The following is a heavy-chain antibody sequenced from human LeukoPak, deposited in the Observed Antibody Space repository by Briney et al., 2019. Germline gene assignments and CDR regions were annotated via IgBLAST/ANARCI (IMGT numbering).Heavy chain of an antibody. CDR3: ARGGVNYYDSSGYAGQLYYFDY. D-gene: IGHD3-22*01. CDR2: IIPILGIA. J-gene: IGHJ4*02. Sequence: SVKVSCKASGGTFSSYAISWVREAPGQGLEWMGRIIPILGIANYAQKFQGRVTITADKSTSTAYMELSSLRSADTAVYYCARGGVNYYDSSGYAGQLYYFDYWGQGTLVTVSS. CDR1: GGTFSSYA. V-gene: IGHV1-69*04.